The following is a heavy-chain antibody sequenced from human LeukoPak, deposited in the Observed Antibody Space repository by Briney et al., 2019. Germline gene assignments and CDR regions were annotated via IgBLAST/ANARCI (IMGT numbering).Heavy chain of an antibody. CDR2: IYSGGST. CDR1: GFTVSSNY. Sequence: GGSLRLSCAASGFTVSSNYMSWVRQAPGKGLEWVSVIYSGGSTYYADSVKGRFTISRDNSKNTLYLQMNSLRAEDTAVYYCAKDQHYYGSGSYFWGQGTLVTVSS. V-gene: IGHV3-53*01. J-gene: IGHJ4*02. D-gene: IGHD3-10*01. CDR3: AKDQHYYGSGSYF.